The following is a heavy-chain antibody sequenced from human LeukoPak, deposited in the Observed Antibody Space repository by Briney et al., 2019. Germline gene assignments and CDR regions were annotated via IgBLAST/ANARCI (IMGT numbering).Heavy chain of an antibody. CDR1: GFTFSSYG. V-gene: IGHV3-30*02. D-gene: IGHD1-26*01. CDR2: IRYDGSNK. J-gene: IGHJ4*02. Sequence: GGSLRLSCAASGFTFSSYGMHWVRQAPGKGLEWVAFIRYDGSNKYYADSVKGRFTISGDDSKNSLYLQMNSLKTEDTAVYYCARLSRQNGAAGDYWGQGTLVTVSS. CDR3: ARLSRQNGAAGDY.